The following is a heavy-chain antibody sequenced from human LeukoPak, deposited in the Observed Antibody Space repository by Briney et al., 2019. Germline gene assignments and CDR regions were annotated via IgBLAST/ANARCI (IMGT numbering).Heavy chain of an antibody. V-gene: IGHV3-30-3*01. CDR3: ARDGDYDWNYRSGFDY. CDR1: GFTFSSYA. D-gene: IGHD1-7*01. J-gene: IGHJ4*02. CDR2: ISYDGSNK. Sequence: PGRSLRLSCAASGFTFSSYAMHWVRQAPGKGLEWVAVISYDGSNKYYADSVKGRFTISRDNSKNTLYLQMNSLRVEDTAVYYCARDGDYDWNYRSGFDYWGQGTLVTVSS.